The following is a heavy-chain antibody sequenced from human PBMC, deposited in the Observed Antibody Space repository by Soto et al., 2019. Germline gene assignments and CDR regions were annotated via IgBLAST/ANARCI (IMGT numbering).Heavy chain of an antibody. J-gene: IGHJ4*02. D-gene: IGHD2-21*02. CDR1: GFTFSSYA. CDR3: XXXRXXXDCYTFDY. CDR2: ISYDGSNK. V-gene: IGHV3-30-3*01. Sequence: SLRLSCAASGFTFSSYAMHWVRQAPGKGLEWVAVISYDGSNKYYADSVKGRFTISRDNSKNTLYLQMNSLRAEDTAVYYXXXXRXXXDCYTFDYWGQGTLVTVSS.